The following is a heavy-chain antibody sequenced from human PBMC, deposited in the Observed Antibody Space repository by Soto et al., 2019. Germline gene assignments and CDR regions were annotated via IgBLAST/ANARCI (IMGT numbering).Heavy chain of an antibody. V-gene: IGHV4-30-4*01. CDR2: IYYSGST. D-gene: IGHD2-2*01. CDR1: GGSISSGDYY. J-gene: IGHJ6*02. Sequence: QVQLQESGPGLVKPSQTLSLTCTVSGGSISSGDYYWSWIRQPPGKGLEWIGYIYYSGSTYYNPSLKSRVTIPVDTSNNQFSLKLSSVTAADTAVYYCARDRGEDIVVVPAADVGMDVWGQGTTVTVSS. CDR3: ARDRGEDIVVVPAADVGMDV.